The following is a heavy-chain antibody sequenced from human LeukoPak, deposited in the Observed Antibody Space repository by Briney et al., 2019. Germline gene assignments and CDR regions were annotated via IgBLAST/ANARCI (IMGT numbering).Heavy chain of an antibody. Sequence: GGSLRLSGLTSGFTFSTNAMSWVRQTPGKGLEWVASIKEDGSERQYVDSVKGRFSISRDNTKNSLYLQMNSLRIEDTAVFYCARDQYDTWSRRGNFDSWGQGTLVIVSS. CDR2: IKEDGSER. D-gene: IGHD3-3*01. V-gene: IGHV3-7*03. CDR1: GFTFSTNA. J-gene: IGHJ4*02. CDR3: ARDQYDTWSRRGNFDS.